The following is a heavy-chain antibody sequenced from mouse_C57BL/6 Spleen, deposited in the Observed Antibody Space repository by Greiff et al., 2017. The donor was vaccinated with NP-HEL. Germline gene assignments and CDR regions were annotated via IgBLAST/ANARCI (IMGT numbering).Heavy chain of an antibody. CDR1: GYTFTDYE. CDR2: IDPETGGT. D-gene: IGHD2-4*01. CDR3: TRRTYDYDSDYAMDY. J-gene: IGHJ4*01. Sequence: VQLQQSGAELVRPGASVTLSCKASGYTFTDYEMHWVKQTPVHGLEWIGAIDPETGGTANNQKFKGKAILTADKSSSTAYMELRSLTSEDSAVYYCTRRTYDYDSDYAMDYWGQGTSVTVSS. V-gene: IGHV1-15*01.